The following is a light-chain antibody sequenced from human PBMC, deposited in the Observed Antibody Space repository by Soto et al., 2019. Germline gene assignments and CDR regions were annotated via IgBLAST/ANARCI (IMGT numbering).Light chain of an antibody. V-gene: IGKV3-20*01. Sequence: DIGFTQSPCTVSLYPGERATLSCRASQSVSYSYLAWYQQKPGQAPRLLIYGASNRATGIPDRFSGSVSGTEFTLTISGLQSEDFAVYFCQQYTDRPRTFGQGTKVDIK. CDR1: QSVSYSY. J-gene: IGKJ1*01. CDR2: GAS. CDR3: QQYTDRPRT.